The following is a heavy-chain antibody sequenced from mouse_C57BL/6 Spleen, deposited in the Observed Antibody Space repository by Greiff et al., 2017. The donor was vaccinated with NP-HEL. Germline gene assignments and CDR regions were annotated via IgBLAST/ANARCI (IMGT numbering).Heavy chain of an antibody. V-gene: IGHV2-5*01. J-gene: IGHJ4*01. D-gene: IGHD2-2*01. Sequence: VMLVESGPGLVQPSQSLSITCTVSGFSLTSYGVHWVRQSPGKGLEWLGVIWRGGSTDYNAAFMSRLSITKDNSKSQVFFKMNSLQADDTAIYYCAKNPLFYGSYAMDYWGQGTSVTVSS. CDR3: AKNPLFYGSYAMDY. CDR2: IWRGGST. CDR1: GFSLTSYG.